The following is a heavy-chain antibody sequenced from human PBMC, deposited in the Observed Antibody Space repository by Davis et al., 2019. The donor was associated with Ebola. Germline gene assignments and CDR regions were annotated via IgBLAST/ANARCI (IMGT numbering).Heavy chain of an antibody. CDR2: IWYDGSNK. V-gene: IGHV3-33*01. CDR3: AREDYGGYYYGMDV. J-gene: IGHJ6*04. CDR1: GFTFSSYG. Sequence: PGGSLRLSCAASGFTFSSYGMHWVRQAPGKGLEWVAVIWYDGSNKYYADSVKGRFTISRDNSKNTLYLQMNSLRAEDTAVYYCAREDYGGYYYGMDVWGKGTTVTVSS. D-gene: IGHD4-23*01.